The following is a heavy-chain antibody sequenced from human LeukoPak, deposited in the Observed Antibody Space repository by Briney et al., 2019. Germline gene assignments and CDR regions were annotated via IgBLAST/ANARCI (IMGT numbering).Heavy chain of an antibody. D-gene: IGHD5-18*01. J-gene: IGHJ4*02. Sequence: PGGSLRLSCAASGFTFSAHYMSWIRLAPGKGLEWVSYIVSSGRALYYADSVKGRFTISRDNAKNSLFLQMDSLRAEDTAVYFCTRDPDTSSKVDFWGQGTLVTVSS. CDR1: GFTFSAHY. V-gene: IGHV3-11*01. CDR3: TRDPDTSSKVDF. CDR2: IVSSGRAL.